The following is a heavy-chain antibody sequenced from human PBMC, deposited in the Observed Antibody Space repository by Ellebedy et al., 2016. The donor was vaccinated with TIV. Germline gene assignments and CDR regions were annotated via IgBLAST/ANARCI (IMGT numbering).Heavy chain of an antibody. CDR3: ATDEGIY. CDR1: GFTFTSYW. J-gene: IGHJ4*02. Sequence: GESLKISCEASGFTFTSYWMYWVRQAPGKGLEWVATVKQDGTEKFYVDSVKGRFTISRDNAKNSLYLQMNSLRAEDTAVYYCATDEGIYWGQGTLVTVSS. D-gene: IGHD3-10*01. V-gene: IGHV3-7*03. CDR2: VKQDGTEK.